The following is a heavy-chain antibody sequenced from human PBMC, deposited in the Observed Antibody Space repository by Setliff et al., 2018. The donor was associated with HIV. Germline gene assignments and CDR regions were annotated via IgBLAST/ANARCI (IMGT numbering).Heavy chain of an antibody. CDR1: GGSFSGYY. J-gene: IGHJ6*03. CDR2: INHSGST. Sequence: KPSETLSLTCAVYGGSFSGYYWSWIRQPPGKGLEWIGEINHSGSTNYNPSLKSRVTISVDTSKNQFSLKLSSVTAADTAVYYCARGRWFGEGPTNYYYYYMDVWGKGTTVTVSS. D-gene: IGHD3-10*01. CDR3: ARGRWFGEGPTNYYYYYMDV. V-gene: IGHV4-34*01.